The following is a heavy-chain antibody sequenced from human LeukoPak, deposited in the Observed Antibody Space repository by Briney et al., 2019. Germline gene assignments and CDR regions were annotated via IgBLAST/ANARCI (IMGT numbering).Heavy chain of an antibody. J-gene: IGHJ5*02. D-gene: IGHD3-10*01. Sequence: LQTLSLTCAVSGESLCRGDYSWNWIRQPSGKGLGGVWYIFHSGSSYYNPSLKSRVTISVDKSKNQFSLRLTSVTAADTAVYYCARELWFVNAPGSWFDPWGQGTLVTVSS. V-gene: IGHV4-30-2*01. CDR3: ARELWFVNAPGSWFDP. CDR2: IFHSGSS. CDR1: GESLCRGDYS.